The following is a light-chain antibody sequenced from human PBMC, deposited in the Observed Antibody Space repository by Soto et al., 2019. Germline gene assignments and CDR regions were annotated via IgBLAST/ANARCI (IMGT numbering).Light chain of an antibody. J-gene: IGLJ3*02. V-gene: IGLV2-14*01. Sequence: QSALTQPASVSGSPGQSITISCTGTSSDVGAYDYVSWYQQHPGKAPKFMLYEVSNRPSGLSNRFSGSKSGNTASLTLSGLQAEDEADYYCSSYTTSNTWVFGGGSKLTVL. CDR3: SSYTTSNTWV. CDR2: EVS. CDR1: SSDVGAYDY.